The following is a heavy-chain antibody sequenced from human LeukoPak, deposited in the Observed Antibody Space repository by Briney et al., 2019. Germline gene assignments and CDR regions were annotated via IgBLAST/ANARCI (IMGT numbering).Heavy chain of an antibody. D-gene: IGHD2-8*02. CDR2: ISWNSGSI. J-gene: IGHJ4*02. V-gene: IGHV3-9*01. CDR3: ATYRQVLLPFES. CDR1: GFTFDDYA. Sequence: GGSLRLSCAASGFTFDDYAMHWVRQAPGKGLEWVSGISWNSGSIGYADSVKGRFTISRDNAKNSLYLQMNSLRAGDTAIYYCATYRQVLLPFESWGQGTLVTVSS.